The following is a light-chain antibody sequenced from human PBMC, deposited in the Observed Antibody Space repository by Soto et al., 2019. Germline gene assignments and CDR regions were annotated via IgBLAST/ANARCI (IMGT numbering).Light chain of an antibody. J-gene: IGKJ4*02. Sequence: DIQMTQSPSSVSASVGDRVTITCRASQGISSWLARYQQKPGKDPKLLIYAASSLQSGVPSRFSGSGSGTDFTLTISSLQPEDFATYYCQQANSCPLTFGGGTKVEIK. V-gene: IGKV1-12*01. CDR3: QQANSCPLT. CDR2: AAS. CDR1: QGISSW.